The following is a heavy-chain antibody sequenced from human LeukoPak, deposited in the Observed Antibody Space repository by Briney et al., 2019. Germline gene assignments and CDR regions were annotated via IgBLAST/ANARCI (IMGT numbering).Heavy chain of an antibody. J-gene: IGHJ4*02. CDR3: AREAYGGNSEVFDY. CDR2: IKQDGSGK. V-gene: IGHV3-7*03. D-gene: IGHD4-23*01. CDR1: GFTFSSYW. Sequence: PGGSLRLSCAASGFTFSSYWMSWVRQAPGKGLEWVANIKQDGSGKYYVDSVKGRFTISRDNAKNSLYLQMNSLRAEDTAVYYCAREAYGGNSEVFDYWGQGTLVTVSS.